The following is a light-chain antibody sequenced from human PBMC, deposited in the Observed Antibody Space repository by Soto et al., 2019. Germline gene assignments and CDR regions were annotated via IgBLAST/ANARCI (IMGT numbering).Light chain of an antibody. Sequence: QSVLTQPPSVSGAPGQRVTISCTGSSANIGAAYNVDWYQQLPGTAPKLMIYEVSNRPSGVSNRFSGSKSGNTASLTISGLQAEDEADYYCSSYTSSSTYVFGTGTKLTVL. CDR1: SANIGAAYN. V-gene: IGLV1-40*01. CDR2: EVS. J-gene: IGLJ1*01. CDR3: SSYTSSSTYV.